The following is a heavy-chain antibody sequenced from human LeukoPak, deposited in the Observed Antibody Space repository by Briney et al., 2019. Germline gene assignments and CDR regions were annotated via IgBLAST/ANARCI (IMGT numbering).Heavy chain of an antibody. CDR1: RFTFNTYA. CDR3: ALEYSTSSGTFDY. D-gene: IGHD6-6*01. V-gene: IGHV3-21*04. CDR2: ISSNGDFT. Sequence: GGSLRLSCVASRFTFNTYAVNWVRQAPGKGLEWVSAISSNGDFTYYADSVRGRFTISRDNAKNSLYLQMNSLRTEDTAVYYCALEYSTSSGTFDYWGQGTLVTVSS. J-gene: IGHJ4*02.